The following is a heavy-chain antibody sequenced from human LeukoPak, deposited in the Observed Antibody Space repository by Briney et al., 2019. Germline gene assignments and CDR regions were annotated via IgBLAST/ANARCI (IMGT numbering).Heavy chain of an antibody. CDR3: ARDVVPGSVPHWAANRFDP. CDR2: ISYDGSGS. CDR1: GFTFNIYS. V-gene: IGHV3-30*04. Sequence: PGRSLRLSCAASGFTFNIYSLHWVRQAPGKGLEWVAVISYDGSGSFYTDSVEGRFTISRDNSNNTLFLQMNSLSPEDTAVYYCARDVVPGSVPHWAANRFDPWGQGTLVTVSS. J-gene: IGHJ5*02. D-gene: IGHD3-10*01.